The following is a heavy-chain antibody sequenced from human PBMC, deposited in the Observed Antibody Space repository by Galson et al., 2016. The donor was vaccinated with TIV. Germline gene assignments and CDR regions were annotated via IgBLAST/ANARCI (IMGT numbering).Heavy chain of an antibody. J-gene: IGHJ4*02. CDR3: ARDGSKVLRFLEWLFHLDY. Sequence: SLRLSCAASGFTFSSYVMHWVRQALGKGLEWVAVISYDGSIENYADSLKGRFTISRDNSKNTLYLQMHSLRAEDTAVYYCARDGSKVLRFLEWLFHLDYWGQGTLVTVSS. CDR2: ISYDGSIE. D-gene: IGHD3-3*01. CDR1: GFTFSSYV. V-gene: IGHV3-30*04.